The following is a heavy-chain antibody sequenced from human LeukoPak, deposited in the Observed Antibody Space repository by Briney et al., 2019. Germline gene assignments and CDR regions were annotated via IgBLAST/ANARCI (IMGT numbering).Heavy chain of an antibody. J-gene: IGHJ1*01. CDR2: ISWNSGSI. CDR3: AKDLGAANQYFQH. CDR1: GFTFDDYA. V-gene: IGHV3-9*01. D-gene: IGHD6-13*01. Sequence: PGRSLRLSCAASGFTFDDYAMHWVRQAPGKGLEWVSGISWNSGSIGYADSVKGRFTISRDNAKNSLYLQMNSLRAEDTALYYCAKDLGAANQYFQHWGQGTLVTVSS.